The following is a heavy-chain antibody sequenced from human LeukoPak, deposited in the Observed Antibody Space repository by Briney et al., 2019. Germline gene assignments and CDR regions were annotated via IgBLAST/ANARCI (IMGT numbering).Heavy chain of an antibody. CDR1: GFNFSGYG. D-gene: IGHD6-19*01. J-gene: IGHJ4*02. V-gene: IGHV3-30*02. CDR3: AREAVAGPDY. CDR2: IRYDGTNK. Sequence: GGSLRLSCGASGFNFSGYGMHWVRQAPGEGLEWVAFIRYDGTNKYYADSVKGRFTISRDNSKNTLYLQMNSLRAEDTAVYYCAREAVAGPDYWGQGTLVTVSS.